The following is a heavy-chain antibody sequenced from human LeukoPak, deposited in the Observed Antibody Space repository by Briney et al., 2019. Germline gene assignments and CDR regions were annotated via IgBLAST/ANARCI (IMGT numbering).Heavy chain of an antibody. CDR1: GFTFSSYS. D-gene: IGHD3-22*01. Sequence: PGGSLRLSCAASGFTFSSYSMNWVRQAPGKGLEWVSSISSSSSYIYYADSVKGRFTISRDNAKNSLYLQMNSLRAEDTAVYYCARALIDYYDSSGYYDYWGQGTLVTVSS. CDR2: ISSSSSYI. J-gene: IGHJ4*02. CDR3: ARALIDYYDSSGYYDY. V-gene: IGHV3-21*01.